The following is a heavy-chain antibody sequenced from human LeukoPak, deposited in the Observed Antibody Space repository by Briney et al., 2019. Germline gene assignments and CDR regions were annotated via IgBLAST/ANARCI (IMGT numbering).Heavy chain of an antibody. CDR1: GYTFTSYD. CDR3: ARGRNGYNRHDY. D-gene: IGHD5-24*01. V-gene: IGHV1-8*01. CDR2: MNPNSGNT. J-gene: IGHJ4*02. Sequence: ASVKVSCKASGYTFTSYDINWVRQATGQGLEWMGWMNPNSGNTGYAQKFQGRVTMTRNTSLSTAYMELSSLRSEDTAVYYCARGRNGYNRHDYWGQGTLVTVSS.